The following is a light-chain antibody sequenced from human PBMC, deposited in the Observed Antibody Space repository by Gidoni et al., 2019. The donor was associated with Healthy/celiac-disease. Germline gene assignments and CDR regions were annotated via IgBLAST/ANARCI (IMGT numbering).Light chain of an antibody. Sequence: QSVLTQPPSASGTPGQRVTISCSGSSSNIGSNYVYWYQQLPGTATKLLIYSNKQRPSGVPDRVSGSKSGTSASLAISGLRSEDEADYYCAAWDDSLSGLNYVFGTGTKVTVL. CDR2: SNK. CDR1: SSNIGSNY. J-gene: IGLJ1*01. V-gene: IGLV1-47*02. CDR3: AAWDDSLSGLNYV.